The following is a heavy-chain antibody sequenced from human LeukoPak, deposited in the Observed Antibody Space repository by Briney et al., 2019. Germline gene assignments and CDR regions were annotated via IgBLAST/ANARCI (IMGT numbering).Heavy chain of an antibody. D-gene: IGHD2-8*01. CDR2: IHPSSSPT. CDR1: GDGFDNYW. J-gene: IGHJ5*02. V-gene: IGHV5-51*01. CDR3: ARRAHLAQLGVAWFDP. Sequence: GESLKISCRVSGDGFDNYWIGWVRHMPGGGLQWVAIIHPSSSPTTYRPSFQGRATISADKAITTAYLQWNSLRTSDTAIYFCARRAHLAQLGVAWFDPWGEGSLVTVSS.